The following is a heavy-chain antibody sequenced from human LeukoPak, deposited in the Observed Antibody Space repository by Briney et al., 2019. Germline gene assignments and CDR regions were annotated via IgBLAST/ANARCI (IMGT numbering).Heavy chain of an antibody. Sequence: SETLSLTCAVYGGSFSGYYWSWIRQPPGKGLEWIGEINHSGSTNYNPSLKSRVTISVDKSKNQFSLKLSSVTAADTAVYYCARFYSGYGNSYYYMDVWGKGTTVTVS. CDR1: GGSFSGYY. CDR2: INHSGST. CDR3: ARFYSGYGNSYYYMDV. J-gene: IGHJ6*03. D-gene: IGHD5-12*01. V-gene: IGHV4-34*01.